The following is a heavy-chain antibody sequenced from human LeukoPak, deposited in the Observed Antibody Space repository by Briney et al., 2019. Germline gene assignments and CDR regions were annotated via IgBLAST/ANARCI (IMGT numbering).Heavy chain of an antibody. J-gene: IGHJ3*02. CDR3: AKDPPYDFWSGAFDI. D-gene: IGHD3-3*01. V-gene: IGHV3-23*01. Sequence: PGGSLRLSCAASGFTFSSYAMSWVRQTAGKGLEWVSTISGSGGRTYYAGSVKGRLTIPSDNSKHTLYLQITRLRAEQTAVYHCAKDPPYDFWSGAFDIWGQGTMVTVSS. CDR1: GFTFSSYA. CDR2: ISGSGGRT.